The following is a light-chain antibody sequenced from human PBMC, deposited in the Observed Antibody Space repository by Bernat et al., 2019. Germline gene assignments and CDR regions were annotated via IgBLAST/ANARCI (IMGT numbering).Light chain of an antibody. V-gene: IGKV1-5*03. CDR1: QAINSW. CDR3: QQYNFYSP. Sequence: DIQMTQSPSTLSASVGDRVTITCRASQAINSWLAWYQQKPGKAPKLLIYKASSLESGVPSRFSGSGSGTEFTLTISSLQPDDFATYYCQQYNFYSPFGEGTKVEIK. J-gene: IGKJ4*01. CDR2: KAS.